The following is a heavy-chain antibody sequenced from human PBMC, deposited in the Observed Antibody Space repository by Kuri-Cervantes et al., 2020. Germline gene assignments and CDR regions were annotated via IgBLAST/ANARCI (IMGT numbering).Heavy chain of an antibody. Sequence: LSLTCAASGFTVSSNCMSWVRQAPGKGLEWVSVIYSGGSTYYADSVKGRFTISRDNSKNTLYLQMNSLRAEDTAVYYCASTKRGSNAFDVWGQGTMVTVSS. CDR3: ASTKRGSNAFDV. CDR2: IYSGGST. J-gene: IGHJ3*01. CDR1: GFTVSSNC. V-gene: IGHV3-66*01. D-gene: IGHD2-8*01.